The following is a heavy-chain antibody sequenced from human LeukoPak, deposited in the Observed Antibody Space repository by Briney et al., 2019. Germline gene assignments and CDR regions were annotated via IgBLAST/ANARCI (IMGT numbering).Heavy chain of an antibody. V-gene: IGHV4-34*01. Sequence: SETLSLTCAVYGGSFSGYYWSWIRRPPGKGLEWIGEINHSGSTNYNPSLKSRVTISVDTSKNQFSLKLSSVTAADTAVYYCARGKPFLVRHPYGMDVWGKGTTVTVSS. D-gene: IGHD2/OR15-2a*01. J-gene: IGHJ6*04. CDR1: GGSFSGYY. CDR3: ARGKPFLVRHPYGMDV. CDR2: INHSGST.